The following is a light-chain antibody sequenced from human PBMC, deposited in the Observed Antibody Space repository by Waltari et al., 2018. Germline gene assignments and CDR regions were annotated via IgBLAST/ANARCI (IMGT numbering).Light chain of an antibody. J-gene: IGKJ1*01. Sequence: ETVLTQSPGTLSLSQGERATLSCRASQSIGKYLVWYQQKPGQAPRLLIYAASSRATGVPDRFSGSGSGTDFSLTISRLEPEDFAVYYCQNHERLPATFGQGTKVEIK. V-gene: IGKV3-20*01. CDR2: AAS. CDR1: QSIGKY. CDR3: QNHERLPAT.